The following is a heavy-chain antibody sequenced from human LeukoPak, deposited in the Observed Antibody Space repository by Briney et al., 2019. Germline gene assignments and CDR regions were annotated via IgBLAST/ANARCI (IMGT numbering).Heavy chain of an antibody. V-gene: IGHV3-48*03. CDR2: IGSSGRTI. CDR1: GFTFSSYE. Sequence: QPGGSLRLSCAASGFTFSSYEMNWVRQAPGKGLEWVSYIGSSGRTIYYADSVKGRFTISRDNAKNSLYLQMNSLRAEDTAVYYCARGARPYGSGNYYTEYYFDYWGQGTLVTVSS. D-gene: IGHD3-10*01. CDR3: ARGARPYGSGNYYTEYYFDY. J-gene: IGHJ4*02.